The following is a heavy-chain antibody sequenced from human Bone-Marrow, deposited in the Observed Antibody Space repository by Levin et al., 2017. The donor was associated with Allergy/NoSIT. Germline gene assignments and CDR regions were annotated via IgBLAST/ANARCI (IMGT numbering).Heavy chain of an antibody. CDR1: GGPFGGYA. D-gene: IGHD4-17*01. V-gene: IGHV1-69*10. CDR3: ATTREPAPSTVTTFDY. Sequence: GASVKVSCKASGGPFGGYAVTWVRQAPGQGLEWMGGLVPMSGIANYAQKFQGRFTMTADQSTRTVYMELSSLRSEDTAVYYCATTREPAPSTVTTFDYWGQGTLVNVSS. CDR2: LVPMSGIA. J-gene: IGHJ4*02.